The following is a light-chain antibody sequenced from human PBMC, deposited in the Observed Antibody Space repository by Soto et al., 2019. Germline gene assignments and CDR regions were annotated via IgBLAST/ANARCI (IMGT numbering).Light chain of an antibody. Sequence: DIQMTQSPSTLSGSVGDRVTITCRASQTISSWLAWYQQKPGKAPKLLIYATSSLQSGVPSRFSGSGSGTDFTLTISNLQPEDFATYYCQQSYRNPITFGQGTRLEI. CDR1: QTISSW. CDR2: ATS. J-gene: IGKJ5*01. CDR3: QQSYRNPIT. V-gene: IGKV1-39*01.